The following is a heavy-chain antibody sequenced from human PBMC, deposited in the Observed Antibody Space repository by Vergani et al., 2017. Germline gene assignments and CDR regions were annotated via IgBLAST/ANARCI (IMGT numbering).Heavy chain of an antibody. D-gene: IGHD3-10*01. CDR3: ASGGHGSENGGALQL. J-gene: IGHJ3*01. Sequence: EKQLVQSGSETKNPGESLKISCQAFGYIFSYFWIGWVRQRPGRGLEWMGIIYPGDSEVKSNPTFRGQVIFSVDTSVNTAYLQWRSLQASDTATYFCASGGHGSENGGALQLWGQGTNITVSS. CDR2: IYPGDSEV. CDR1: GYIFSYFW. V-gene: IGHV5-51*01.